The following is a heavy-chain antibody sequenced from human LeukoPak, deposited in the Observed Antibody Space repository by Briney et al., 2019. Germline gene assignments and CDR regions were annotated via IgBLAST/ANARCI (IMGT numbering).Heavy chain of an antibody. CDR3: ARGPYCSSTSCYTSAFDI. D-gene: IGHD2-2*02. Sequence: PSQTLSLTCTVSGGSISSGGYYWSWIRQHPGKGLEWIGYIYYSGSTYYNPSLKSRVTISVDTSKNQFSLKLSSVTAADTAVYYCARGPYCSSTSCYTSAFDIWGQGTMVTVSS. CDR1: GGSISSGGYY. CDR2: IYYSGST. V-gene: IGHV4-31*03. J-gene: IGHJ3*02.